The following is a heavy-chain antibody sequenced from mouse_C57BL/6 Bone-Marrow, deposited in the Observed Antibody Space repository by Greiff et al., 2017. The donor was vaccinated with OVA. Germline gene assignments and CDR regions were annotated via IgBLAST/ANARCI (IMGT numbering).Heavy chain of an antibody. CDR3: ARDYYGSSPAY. D-gene: IGHD1-1*01. Sequence: VQLQQPGAELVKPGASVKLSCKASGYTFTSYWMHWVKQRPGQGLEWIGEIDPSDSYTNYNQKFKGKSTLTVDKSSSTAYMQLSSLTSEDSAVYYCARDYYGSSPAYWGQGTLVTVSA. J-gene: IGHJ3*01. CDR1: GYTFTSYW. V-gene: IGHV1-69*01. CDR2: IDPSDSYT.